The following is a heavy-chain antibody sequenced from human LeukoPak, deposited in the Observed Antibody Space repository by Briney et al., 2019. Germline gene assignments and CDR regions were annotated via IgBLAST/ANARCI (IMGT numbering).Heavy chain of an antibody. CDR1: GGSTTSNY. CDR3: ARDSLGFRAFEI. V-gene: IGHV4-4*07. J-gene: IGHJ3*02. Sequence: PPESLSLTCSVPGGSTTSNYWSWIRPPAGEGLGWIRRIYTSGSTNYNPSLKSRVTMSVDTSKDQISLNLSSVTAADTAVYYCARDSLGFRAFEIWGQKTMITVSS. D-gene: IGHD3-16*01. CDR2: IYTSGST.